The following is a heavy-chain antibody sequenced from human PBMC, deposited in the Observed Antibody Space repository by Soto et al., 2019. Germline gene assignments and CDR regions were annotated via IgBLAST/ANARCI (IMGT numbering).Heavy chain of an antibody. J-gene: IGHJ4*02. CDR2: IDYTGGTT. Sequence: GGSLRLSCAASGFTFSILAMGWVRQAPGKGLEWVSVIDYTGGTTYYTDSVKGRFIISRDNSKKILYLQMNSLRTEDTAIYYCAKDATRTSGWYYFDYWGRGAMVTVPS. V-gene: IGHV3-23*01. CDR3: AKDATRTSGWYYFDY. CDR1: GFTFSILA. D-gene: IGHD6-19*01.